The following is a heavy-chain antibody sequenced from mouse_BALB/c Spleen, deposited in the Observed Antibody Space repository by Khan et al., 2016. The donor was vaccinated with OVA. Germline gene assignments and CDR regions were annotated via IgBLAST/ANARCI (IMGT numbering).Heavy chain of an antibody. CDR2: IWSGGST. D-gene: IGHD1-1*01. Sequence: QVQLKQSGPGLVQPSQSLSITCTGSGFSLTSYGVHWVRQSPGKGLEWLGVIWSGGSTDYNAAFISRLSISKDNSKRQVFFKMNSLQANDTAIDYCASRGYSVSSGFPYWGQGTLVTVSA. CDR3: ASRGYSVSSGFPY. CDR1: GFSLTSYG. J-gene: IGHJ3*01. V-gene: IGHV2-2*02.